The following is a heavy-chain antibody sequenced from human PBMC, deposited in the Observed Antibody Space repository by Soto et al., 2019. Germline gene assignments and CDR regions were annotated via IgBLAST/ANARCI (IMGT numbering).Heavy chain of an antibody. V-gene: IGHV3-30-3*01. J-gene: IGHJ5*02. Sequence: QVQLVESGGGVVQPGRSLRLSCAASGFTFSHYAMHWVRQAPGKGLEWVAIISYDGSKKYYGDSVKGRFTISRDNSKNTLYLQINSLRVEDTAVYYCARDVAGKNWFDPLGQGTQVTVSS. D-gene: IGHD6-19*01. CDR3: ARDVAGKNWFDP. CDR1: GFTFSHYA. CDR2: ISYDGSKK.